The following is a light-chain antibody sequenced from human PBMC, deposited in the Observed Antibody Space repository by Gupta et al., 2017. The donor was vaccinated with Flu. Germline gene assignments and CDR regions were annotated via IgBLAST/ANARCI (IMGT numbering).Light chain of an antibody. CDR2: WAT. V-gene: IGKV4-1*01. CDR3: QQEYYVPFT. CDR1: QSCRDDSNKKDY. Sequence: SLGERATINCKSSQSCRDDSNKKDYLSWYQQKPGQPPKLLISWATTRESGVPDRFSVSGSGTDFTLTIASLQAEDVAVYYCQQEYYVPFTFGGGTKVEIK. J-gene: IGKJ4*01.